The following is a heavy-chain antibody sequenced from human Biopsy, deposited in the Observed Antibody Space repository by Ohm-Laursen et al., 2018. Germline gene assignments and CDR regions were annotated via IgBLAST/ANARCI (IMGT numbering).Heavy chain of an antibody. CDR1: GFTLNKHG. Sequence: SLRLSCAASGFTLNKHGMHWVRQAPGKGLEWVAVIWFDETNKHYADSVKGRFTISRDNSKNMLYLQMNTLRDADTAVYYCARDLLEWSLPSWGQGTLVTVSS. V-gene: IGHV3-33*01. D-gene: IGHD3-3*01. J-gene: IGHJ4*02. CDR3: ARDLLEWSLPS. CDR2: IWFDETNK.